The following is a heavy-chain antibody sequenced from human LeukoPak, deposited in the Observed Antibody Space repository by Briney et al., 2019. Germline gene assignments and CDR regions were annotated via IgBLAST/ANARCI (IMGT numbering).Heavy chain of an antibody. V-gene: IGHV3-23*01. CDR1: GFTFSSYA. CDR2: ISGSGGST. J-gene: IGHJ3*02. Sequence: GGSLRLSCAASGFTFSSYAMSWVRQAPGKGLEWVSAISGSGGSTYYADSVKGRFTISRDNSKNTLYLQMNSLRAEDTAAYYCAKGRSGSYHWDAFDIWGQGTMVTVSS. CDR3: AKGRSGSYHWDAFDI. D-gene: IGHD1-26*01.